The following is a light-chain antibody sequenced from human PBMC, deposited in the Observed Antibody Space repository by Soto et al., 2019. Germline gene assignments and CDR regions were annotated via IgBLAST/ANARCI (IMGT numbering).Light chain of an antibody. J-gene: IGKJ2*01. V-gene: IGKV1-33*01. CDR3: QQYDNLPPYT. CDR1: RDISVY. CDR2: DAS. Sequence: DIQMTQSPSSLSASVGDRVTITCQASRDISVYLNWYQQKPGRPPKLLVYDASNLKTGVPSRFSGSGSGTHFTFTISILQPEDIATYYCQQYDNLPPYTFGQGTKLEIK.